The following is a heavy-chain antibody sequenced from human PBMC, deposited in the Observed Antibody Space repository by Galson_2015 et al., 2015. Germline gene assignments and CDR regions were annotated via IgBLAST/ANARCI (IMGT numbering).Heavy chain of an antibody. Sequence: SVKVSCKASGYTFIEYYVHWVRQAPGQGPEWMGVVNPRGGSPTYAQTFQGRVTITSDASTRTVSVELSGLKSEDTAVYFCAREGHGSGSYYDSWGLGTLVTVSS. D-gene: IGHD3-10*01. CDR1: GYTFIEYY. CDR3: AREGHGSGSYYDS. J-gene: IGHJ5*01. CDR2: VNPRGGSP. V-gene: IGHV1-46*01.